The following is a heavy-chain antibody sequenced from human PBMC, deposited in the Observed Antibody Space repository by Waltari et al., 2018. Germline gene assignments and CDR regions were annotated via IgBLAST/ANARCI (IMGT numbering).Heavy chain of an antibody. CDR3: ASKSNYYDSSGYYYGMDV. V-gene: IGHV1-2*02. CDR1: GYTFTGYY. J-gene: IGHJ6*02. CDR2: INPNSGGT. D-gene: IGHD3-22*01. Sequence: QVQLVQSGAEVTKPGASVKVSCKASGYTFTGYYMHWVRQAPGQGLEWMGWINPNSGGTNYAQKFQGRVTMTRDTSISTAYMELSRLRSDDTAVYYCASKSNYYDSSGYYYGMDVWGQGTTVTVSS.